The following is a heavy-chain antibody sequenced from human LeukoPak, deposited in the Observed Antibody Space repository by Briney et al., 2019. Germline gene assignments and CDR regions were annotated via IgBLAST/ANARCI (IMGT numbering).Heavy chain of an antibody. V-gene: IGHV3-23*01. CDR1: GFTFSSYA. Sequence: GGSLRLSCAASGFTFSSYAMTWVRQAPGKGLEWVSGITNSGDTTYYADSVKGRFTISRDDSKNNLYLQMNSLRAEDTAVYYCAREPEVWGQGTLVTVSS. CDR2: ITNSGDTT. J-gene: IGHJ4*02. CDR3: AREPEV.